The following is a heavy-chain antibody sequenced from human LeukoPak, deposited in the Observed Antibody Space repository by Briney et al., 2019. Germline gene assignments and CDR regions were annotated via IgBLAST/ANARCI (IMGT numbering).Heavy chain of an antibody. CDR2: ISSHGTTT. CDR1: GFTFSRYE. J-gene: IGHJ4*02. Sequence: GGSLRLSCAASGFTFSRYEMNWVRQAPGKGLEWVSYISSHGTTTYYADSVKGRFTISKDNAENSLYLQMNSLRAEDTAVYYCARDSSSGYYEYNFFDFWGQGTLVTVST. CDR3: ARDSSSGYYEYNFFDF. D-gene: IGHD3-22*01. V-gene: IGHV3-48*03.